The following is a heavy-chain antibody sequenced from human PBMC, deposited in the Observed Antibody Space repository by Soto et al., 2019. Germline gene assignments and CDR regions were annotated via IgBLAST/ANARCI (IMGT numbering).Heavy chain of an antibody. Sequence: SETLSLTCAVSSGSICSSNWGSWVRQPPGKGLEWIGEIYHSGSTNYNPSLKSRVTISVDKSKNQFSLKLSSVTAADTAVYYCARVGITIFGVVTHYYYYMDVWGKGTTVTVSS. CDR3: ARVGITIFGVVTHYYYYMDV. D-gene: IGHD3-3*01. V-gene: IGHV4-4*02. CDR2: IYHSGST. CDR1: SGSICSSNW. J-gene: IGHJ6*03.